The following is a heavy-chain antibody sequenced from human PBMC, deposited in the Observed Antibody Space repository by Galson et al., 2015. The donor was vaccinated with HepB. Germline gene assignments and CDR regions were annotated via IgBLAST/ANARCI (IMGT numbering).Heavy chain of an antibody. V-gene: IGHV1-18*01. Sequence: SVKVSCKASGYFFTHFGINWVRQAPGQGLEWMGWISADNGNTKYAQKFQGRVTMTTDTSTSTAYVEVGSLRSDDTAVYYCAREGLRGYYDSTGYFPFDYWGQGSLVTVSS. J-gene: IGHJ4*02. CDR2: ISADNGNT. CDR1: GYFFTHFG. D-gene: IGHD3-22*01. CDR3: AREGLRGYYDSTGYFPFDY.